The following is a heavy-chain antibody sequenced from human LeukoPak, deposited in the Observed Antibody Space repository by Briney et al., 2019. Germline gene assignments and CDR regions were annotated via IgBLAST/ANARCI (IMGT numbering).Heavy chain of an antibody. CDR2: INQDGSEE. CDR1: GFTFSNYR. CDR3: VRDGGVSGYDLLDY. D-gene: IGHD5-12*01. Sequence: GGSLRLSCAASGFTFSNYRMTWVRQAPGKGLEWVAHINQDGSEEHYMDSAKARFTISRDNAKNSLSLQMNSLRAEDTAVYYCVRDGGVSGYDLLDYWGQGTLVTVSS. J-gene: IGHJ4*02. V-gene: IGHV3-7*01.